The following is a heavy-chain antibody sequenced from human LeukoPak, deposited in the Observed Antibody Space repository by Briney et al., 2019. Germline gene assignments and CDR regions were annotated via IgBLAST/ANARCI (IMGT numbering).Heavy chain of an antibody. J-gene: IGHJ4*02. CDR2: INPNSGGT. CDR3: AKAEVRGVIISDY. Sequence: ASVKVSCKASGYTFTGYYMHWVRQAPGQGLEWMGWINPNSGGTNYAQKFQARVTMTRDTSITTAYMELSGLTSDDTAVYYCAKAEVRGVIISDYWGQGTLVTVSS. V-gene: IGHV1-2*02. CDR1: GYTFTGYY. D-gene: IGHD3-10*01.